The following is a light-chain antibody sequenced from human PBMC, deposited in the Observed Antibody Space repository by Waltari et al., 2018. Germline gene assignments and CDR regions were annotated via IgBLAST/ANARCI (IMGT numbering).Light chain of an antibody. CDR3: AAWDDTLSAVL. CDR2: SNN. CDR1: SATTGITY. V-gene: IGLV1-47*01. J-gene: IGLJ3*02. Sequence: QSVLTQPPSASGTPGTRVTIPCSASSATTGITYVFLYHHRPGTTPTPLIYSNNQRPSGVPDRVSGSKSGTSASLAISGLRSEDEADYYCAAWDDTLSAVLFGGGTNLTVL.